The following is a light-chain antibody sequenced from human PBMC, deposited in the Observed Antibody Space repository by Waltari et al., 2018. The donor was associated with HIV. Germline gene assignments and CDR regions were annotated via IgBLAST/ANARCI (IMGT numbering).Light chain of an antibody. CDR2: ENE. CDR1: SSNIGTNF. J-gene: IGLJ2*01. Sequence: SVLTQPPSASGTPGQRVTISCSGSSSNIGTNFVYWYQQLPVMAPKFLIHENEPRPSGVPDRFSGSKSGTSASLAISGLRSEDDGDYYCAAWDDSLGGHVIFGGGTKLTVL. CDR3: AAWDDSLGGHVI. V-gene: IGLV1-47*01.